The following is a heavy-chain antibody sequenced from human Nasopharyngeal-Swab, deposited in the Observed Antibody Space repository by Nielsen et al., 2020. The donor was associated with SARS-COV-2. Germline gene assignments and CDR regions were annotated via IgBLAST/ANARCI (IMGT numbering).Heavy chain of an antibody. CDR2: INHSGNT. Sequence: SGTLSLTCAVSGASITSAGYSWNWIRQPPGKDLEWIGYINHSGNTHYNPSLWGRVTISEDTSSNQFSLTLTSVTAADTATYYCARIYTRRCTNNICIGYFDYWGQGALVTVSS. D-gene: IGHD2-15*01. CDR1: GASITSAGYS. CDR3: ARIYTRRCTNNICIGYFDY. V-gene: IGHV4-30-2*01. J-gene: IGHJ4*02.